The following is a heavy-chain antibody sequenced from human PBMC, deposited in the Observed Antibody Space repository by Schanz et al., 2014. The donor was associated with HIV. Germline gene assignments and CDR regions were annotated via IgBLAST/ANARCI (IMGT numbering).Heavy chain of an antibody. CDR2: IIPIFGTR. V-gene: IGHV1-69*06. D-gene: IGHD2-2*01. J-gene: IGHJ6*02. Sequence: QVQLVQSGAEVKKPGSSVTVSCKASGGNFSSYGISWVRQAPGQGLEWMGGIIPIFGTRNYAQKFQVRVTFTADKFTGTAYMELSSLRSEDTAVYYCARGVPVVDLLDYHGLDVWGQGPTVTVSS. CDR1: GGNFSSYG. CDR3: ARGVPVVDLLDYHGLDV.